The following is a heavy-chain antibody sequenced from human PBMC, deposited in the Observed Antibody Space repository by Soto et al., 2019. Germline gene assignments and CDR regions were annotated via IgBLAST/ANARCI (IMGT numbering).Heavy chain of an antibody. V-gene: IGHV1-3*01. J-gene: IGHJ4*02. D-gene: IGHD3-22*01. CDR3: ASSDRCGFGFDY. CDR2: INAGNGNT. CDR1: GYTFTSYA. Sequence: ASVKVSCKASGYTFTSYAMHWVRQAPGQRLEWMGWINAGNGNTKYSQKFQGRVTITRDTSASTAYMELSSLRSEDTAVYYCASSDRCGFGFDYWGQGTLVTVSS.